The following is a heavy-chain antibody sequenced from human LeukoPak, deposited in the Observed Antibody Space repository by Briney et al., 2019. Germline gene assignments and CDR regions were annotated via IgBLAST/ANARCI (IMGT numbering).Heavy chain of an antibody. CDR2: INHSGST. CDR1: GGSFSGYY. D-gene: IGHD6-6*01. Sequence: SETLSLTCAVYGGSFSGYYWSWIRQPPGKGLEWIGEINHSGSTNYNPSLKSRVTISVDTSKNQFSLKLSSVTAADTAVYYCARGLGAARVFDYWGQGTLVTVSS. J-gene: IGHJ4*02. V-gene: IGHV4-34*01. CDR3: ARGLGAARVFDY.